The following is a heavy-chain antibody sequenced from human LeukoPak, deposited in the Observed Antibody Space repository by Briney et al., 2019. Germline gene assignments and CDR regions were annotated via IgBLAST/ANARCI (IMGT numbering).Heavy chain of an antibody. CDR3: AREVRFLEWLPIYAFDI. CDR2: IYYSGST. Sequence: SETLSLTCTVPGGSISSSSYYWGWIRQPPGKGLEWIGSIYYSGSTYYNPSLKSRVTISVDTSKNQFSLKLSSVTAADTAVYYCAREVRFLEWLPIYAFDIWGQGTMVTVSS. D-gene: IGHD3-3*01. J-gene: IGHJ3*02. V-gene: IGHV4-39*07. CDR1: GGSISSSSYY.